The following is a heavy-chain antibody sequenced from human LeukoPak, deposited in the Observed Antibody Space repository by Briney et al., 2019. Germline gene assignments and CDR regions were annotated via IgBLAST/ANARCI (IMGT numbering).Heavy chain of an antibody. CDR1: GFTFSSYG. CDR3: ATLYDRDSSNWYGFNAFDI. Sequence: GGSLRLSCAASGFTFSSYGMHWVRQAPGKGLEWVAFIRYDGSNKYYADSVKGRFTISRDNSKNTLYLQMNSLRAEDTAVYYCATLYDRDSSNWYGFNAFDIWGQGTMVTVSS. V-gene: IGHV3-30*02. CDR2: IRYDGSNK. J-gene: IGHJ3*02. D-gene: IGHD6-13*01.